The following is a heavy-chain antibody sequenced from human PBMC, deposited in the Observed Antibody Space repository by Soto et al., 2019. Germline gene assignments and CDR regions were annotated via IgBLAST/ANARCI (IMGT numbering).Heavy chain of an antibody. V-gene: IGHV3-30-3*01. D-gene: IGHD5-18*01. CDR3: AREGGDIAIVTGYYYCGMDV. J-gene: IGHJ6*02. CDR1: GFTFSSYA. Sequence: GGSLRLSCAASGFTFSSYAMHWVRQAPGKGLEWVAVISYDGSNKYYADSVKGRFTISRDNSKNTLYLQMNSPRAEDMAVYYCAREGGDIAIVTGYYYCGMDVWGQGTTVTVSS. CDR2: ISYDGSNK.